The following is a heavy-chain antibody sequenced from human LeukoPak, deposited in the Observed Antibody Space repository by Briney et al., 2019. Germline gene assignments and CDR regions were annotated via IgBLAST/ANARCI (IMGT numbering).Heavy chain of an antibody. CDR3: ASEGYGDYGDY. D-gene: IGHD4-17*01. Sequence: PGGSLRLSCAASGFTFSSYSMNWVRQAPGKGLEWVSYISSSSSTIYYADPVKGRFTISRDNAKNSLYLQMNGLRAEDTAVYYCASEGYGDYGDYWGQGTLVTVSS. J-gene: IGHJ4*02. CDR2: ISSSSSTI. CDR1: GFTFSSYS. V-gene: IGHV3-48*01.